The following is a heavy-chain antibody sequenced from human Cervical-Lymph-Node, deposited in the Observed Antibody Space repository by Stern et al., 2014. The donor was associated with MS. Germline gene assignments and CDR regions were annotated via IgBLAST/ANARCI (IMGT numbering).Heavy chain of an antibody. Sequence: QMQLVQSGAEVKKPGSSVKVSCTASGGSFSYYAINWVRQAPGQGPEWMGGIIPIVGTANYAQKFQGRVTITADESTRTAYMELSSLRSEDTAVYYCARDRRHYDTSGGYYFDSWGQGTLVTVSS. CDR1: GGSFSYYA. CDR3: ARDRRHYDTSGGYYFDS. V-gene: IGHV1-69*01. CDR2: IIPIVGTA. J-gene: IGHJ4*02. D-gene: IGHD3-22*01.